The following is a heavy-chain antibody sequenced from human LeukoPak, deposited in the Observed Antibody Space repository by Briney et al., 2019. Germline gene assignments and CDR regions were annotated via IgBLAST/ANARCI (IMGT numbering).Heavy chain of an antibody. Sequence: SETLSLTCAVYGGSFSGYYWSWIRQPPGKGLEWIGYIYYSGSTNYNPSLKSRVTMSIDTSKNQFSLKLSSVTAADTAVYYCARWSGYALDWGQGTLVTVSS. J-gene: IGHJ4*02. D-gene: IGHD2-2*01. V-gene: IGHV4-59*01. CDR2: IYYSGST. CDR1: GGSFSGYY. CDR3: ARWSGYALD.